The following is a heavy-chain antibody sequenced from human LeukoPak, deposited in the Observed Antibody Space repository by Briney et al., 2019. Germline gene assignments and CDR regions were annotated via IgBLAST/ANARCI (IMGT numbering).Heavy chain of an antibody. Sequence: ASVKVSCKASGYTFTGYYMHWVRQAPGQGLEWMGWINPNSGGTNYAQKFQGRVTMTRDTSISTAYMELSRLRSDDTVVYYCARGRTMVRGVVGDYWGQGTLVTVSS. J-gene: IGHJ4*02. V-gene: IGHV1-2*02. CDR3: ARGRTMVRGVVGDY. CDR1: GYTFTGYY. CDR2: INPNSGGT. D-gene: IGHD3-10*01.